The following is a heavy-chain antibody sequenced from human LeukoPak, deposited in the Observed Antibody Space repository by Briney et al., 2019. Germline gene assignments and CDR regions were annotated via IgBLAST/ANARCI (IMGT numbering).Heavy chain of an antibody. J-gene: IGHJ4*02. CDR1: GFTFSSYA. CDR3: ARGSRNYYDSSGYYYY. D-gene: IGHD3-22*01. CDR2: ISSNGGST. V-gene: IGHV3-64*01. Sequence: AGGSLRLSRAASGFTFSSYAMHWVRQAPGKGLEYVSAISSNGGSTYYANSVKGRFTISRDNSKNTLYLQMGSLRAEDMAVYYCARGSRNYYDSSGYYYYWGQGTLVTVSS.